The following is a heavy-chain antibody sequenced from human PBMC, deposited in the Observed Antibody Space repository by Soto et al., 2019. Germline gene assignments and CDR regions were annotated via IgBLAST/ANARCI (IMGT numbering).Heavy chain of an antibody. CDR1: GFTFSNYA. CDR2: VIGSGVNV. CDR3: AKGSAFECKGAICYPFDH. D-gene: IGHD3-10*01. V-gene: IGHV3-23*01. Sequence: PEGSLRLSCTASGFTFSNYAINWVRLAPGKRLEWVSSVIGSGVNVFYADSVKGRFTISRANSKNTVYLEMNSLRADDAAEYFCAKGSAFECKGAICYPFDHWGRGTLVTVSS. J-gene: IGHJ4*02.